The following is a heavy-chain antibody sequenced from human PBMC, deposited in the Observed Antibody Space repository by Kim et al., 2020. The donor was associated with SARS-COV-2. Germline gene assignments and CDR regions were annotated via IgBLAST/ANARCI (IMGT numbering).Heavy chain of an antibody. Sequence: GGSLRLSCAASGFTFSSYEMNWVRQAPGKGLEWVSYISSSGSTIYYADSVKGRFTISRDNAKNSLYLQMNSLRAEDTAVYYCARIILPRGADQNWFDTWGQGTLVTVSS. CDR2: ISSSGSTI. D-gene: IGHD3-3*01. V-gene: IGHV3-48*03. CDR1: GFTFSSYE. J-gene: IGHJ5*02. CDR3: ARIILPRGADQNWFDT.